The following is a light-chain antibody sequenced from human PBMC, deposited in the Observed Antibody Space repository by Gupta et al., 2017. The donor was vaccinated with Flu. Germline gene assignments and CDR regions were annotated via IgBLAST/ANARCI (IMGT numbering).Light chain of an antibody. CDR3: QQSESLRIT. V-gene: IGKV1-33*01. CDR1: QDISNY. J-gene: IGKJ4*01. Sequence: TSSLSASGGDRVTITCQESQDISNYISWYQQKPGKTPKGLIYDASNLETGVPLRFSGTGSGTTFTFTITTRQPENRATYYCQQSESLRITFGEGTKVEI. CDR2: DAS.